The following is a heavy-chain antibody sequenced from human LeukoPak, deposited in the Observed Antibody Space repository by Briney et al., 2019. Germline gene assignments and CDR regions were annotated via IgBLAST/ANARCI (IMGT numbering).Heavy chain of an antibody. CDR3: AKDPSSWYSEYFQH. J-gene: IGHJ1*01. CDR2: ISGSGGST. CDR1: GFTFSSYA. Sequence: GGSLRLSCAASGFTFSSYAMSWVRQAPGKGLEWVSAISGSGGSTYYADSVKGRFTISRDNSKNTLYLQMNSLRAEDTAVYCCAKDPSSWYSEYFQHWGQGTLVTVSS. D-gene: IGHD6-13*01. V-gene: IGHV3-23*01.